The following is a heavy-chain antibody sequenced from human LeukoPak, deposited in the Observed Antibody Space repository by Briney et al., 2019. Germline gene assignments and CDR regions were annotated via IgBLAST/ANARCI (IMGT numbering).Heavy chain of an antibody. Sequence: SETLSLTCTVSGGSISSYYWSCIRQPPGKGLEWIGYIYYSGSTNYNPSLKSRVTISVDTSKNQFSLKLSSVTAADTAVYYCARQGYDAFDIWGQGTMVTVSS. D-gene: IGHD5-18*01. CDR3: ARQGYDAFDI. V-gene: IGHV4-59*01. CDR2: IYYSGST. J-gene: IGHJ3*02. CDR1: GGSISSYY.